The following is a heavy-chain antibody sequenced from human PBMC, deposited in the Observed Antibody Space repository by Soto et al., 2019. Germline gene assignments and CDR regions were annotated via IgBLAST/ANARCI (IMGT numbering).Heavy chain of an antibody. D-gene: IGHD4-17*01. Sequence: QVRLQESGPGLVKPSGTLSLTCAVSGGSISSDNWWNWVRQPPGQGLEWIGEVYRSGSTNYDPSLKSRVTISIDMSKNQCSLTLTSVTAADTAMYYCARNGVYSLGSWGQGTLVTVSS. CDR1: GGSISSDNW. CDR2: VYRSGST. V-gene: IGHV4-4*02. CDR3: ARNGVYSLGS. J-gene: IGHJ5*02.